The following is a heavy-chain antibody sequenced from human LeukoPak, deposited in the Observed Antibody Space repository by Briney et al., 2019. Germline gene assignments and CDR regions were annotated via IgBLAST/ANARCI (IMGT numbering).Heavy chain of an antibody. Sequence: PGRSLRLSCAASGFTFSSYGMHWVRQAPGKGLEWVAVIWYDGSNKFYADSVKGQFTISRDNSKNTLYLQMNSLRAEDTAVYYCARETTTLDYWGQGTLVTVSS. V-gene: IGHV3-33*01. D-gene: IGHD1-26*01. CDR3: ARETTTLDY. CDR1: GFTFSSYG. J-gene: IGHJ4*02. CDR2: IWYDGSNK.